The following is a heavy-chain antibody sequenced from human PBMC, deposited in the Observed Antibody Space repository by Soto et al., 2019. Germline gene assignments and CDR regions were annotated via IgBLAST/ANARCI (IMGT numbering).Heavy chain of an antibody. V-gene: IGHV1-3*01. Sequence: ASVKVSCKASGYTFTSYAMHWVRQAPGQRLEWMGWINAGNGNTKYSQKFQGRVTITRDTSASTAYMEPSSLRSEDTAVYYCARPIYCSSTSCYSFVYWGQGTLVTVSS. CDR2: INAGNGNT. D-gene: IGHD2-2*01. CDR3: ARPIYCSSTSCYSFVY. CDR1: GYTFTSYA. J-gene: IGHJ4*02.